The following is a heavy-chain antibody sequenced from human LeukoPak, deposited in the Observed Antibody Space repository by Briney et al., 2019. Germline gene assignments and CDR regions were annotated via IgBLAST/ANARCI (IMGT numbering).Heavy chain of an antibody. J-gene: IGHJ4*02. CDR1: GFTFSNAG. Sequence: GGSLSLSCAASGFTFSNAGMSWVRQAPGKGLEWVGRIKSKTDGGTTDYAAPVKGRFTISRDDSKNTLYLQMNSLKTEDTAVYYCVRPSKDYFDYWGQGTLVTVSS. CDR3: VRPSKDYFDY. CDR2: IKSKTDGGTT. V-gene: IGHV3-15*01.